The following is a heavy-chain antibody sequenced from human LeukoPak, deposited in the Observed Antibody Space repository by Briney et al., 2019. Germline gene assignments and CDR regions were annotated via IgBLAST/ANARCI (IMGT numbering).Heavy chain of an antibody. CDR2: INQDGSEK. J-gene: IGHJ4*02. Sequence: GGSLRLSCAPSGFTFSGFWMSWVRQAPGKGLEWVANINQDGSEKYYVDSVKGRFTISRDNARNSLYLQMNSLRAEDTAVYYCARGRIWGQGTLVTVSS. CDR3: ARGRI. CDR1: GFTFSGFW. V-gene: IGHV3-7*01.